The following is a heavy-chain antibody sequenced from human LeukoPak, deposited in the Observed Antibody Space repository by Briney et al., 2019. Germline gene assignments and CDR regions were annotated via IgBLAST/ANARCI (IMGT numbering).Heavy chain of an antibody. Sequence: PSQTLSLTCAVSGGSISSGGYSWSWIRQPPGKGLEWIGYIYHSGSTYYNPSLKSRVTISVDRSKNQFSLKLSSVTAADTAVYYCARGHSTGKGFDYWGQGTLVTVSS. CDR1: GGSISSGGYS. CDR2: IYHSGST. J-gene: IGHJ4*02. V-gene: IGHV4-30-2*01. D-gene: IGHD2-21*01. CDR3: ARGHSTGKGFDY.